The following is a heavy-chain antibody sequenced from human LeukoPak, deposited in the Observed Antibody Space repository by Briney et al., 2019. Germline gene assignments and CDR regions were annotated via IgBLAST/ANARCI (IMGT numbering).Heavy chain of an antibody. CDR2: IYYSGST. Sequence: SETLSLTCTVSGGSISSYYWSWLRQPPGKGLEWIGYIYYSGSTNYNPSLKSRVTISVDTSKNQFPLKLSSVTAADTAVYYCARFSIAVAGTSYDYWGQGTLVTVSS. J-gene: IGHJ4*02. D-gene: IGHD6-19*01. CDR1: GGSISSYY. CDR3: ARFSIAVAGTSYDY. V-gene: IGHV4-59*01.